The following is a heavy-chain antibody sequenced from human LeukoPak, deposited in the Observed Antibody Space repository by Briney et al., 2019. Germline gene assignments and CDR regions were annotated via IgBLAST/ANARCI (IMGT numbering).Heavy chain of an antibody. J-gene: IGHJ4*02. CDR3: ARGRSKYQLPYYFDY. CDR2: INHSGST. V-gene: IGHV4-34*01. CDR1: GGSFSGYC. D-gene: IGHD2-2*01. Sequence: PSETLSLTCAVYGGSFSGYCWSWIRQPPGKGLEWIGEINHSGSTNYNPSLKSRVTISVDTSKNQFSLKLSSVTAADTAVYYCARGRSKYQLPYYFDYWGQGTLVTVSS.